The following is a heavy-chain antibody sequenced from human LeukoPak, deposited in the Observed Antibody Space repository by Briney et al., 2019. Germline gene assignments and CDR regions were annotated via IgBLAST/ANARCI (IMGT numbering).Heavy chain of an antibody. V-gene: IGHV2-70*11. Sequence: TLSLTCTVSGGSISSYYWSWIRQPPGKALEWLARIDWDDDKYYSTSLKTRLTISKDTSKNQVVLTMTNMDPVDTATYYCARMVILRGNWFDPWGQGTLVTVSS. J-gene: IGHJ5*02. CDR3: ARMVILRGNWFDP. CDR2: IDWDDDK. D-gene: IGHD3-10*01. CDR1: GGSISSYYW.